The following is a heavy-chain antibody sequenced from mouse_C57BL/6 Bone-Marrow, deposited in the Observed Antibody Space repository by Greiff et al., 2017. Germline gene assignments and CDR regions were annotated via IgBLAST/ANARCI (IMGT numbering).Heavy chain of an antibody. CDR3: VRQIYDGYFSYWYFDV. CDR2: IRSKSNNYAT. D-gene: IGHD2-3*01. Sequence: EVQLVESGGGLVQPKGSLKLSCAASGFSFNTYAMNWVRQAPGKGLEWVARIRSKSNNYATYYANSVKDRFTISRDDSESMLYLQMNNLKTEDTAMYYGVRQIYDGYFSYWYFDVWGTGTTVTVSS. J-gene: IGHJ1*03. CDR1: GFSFNTYA. V-gene: IGHV10-1*01.